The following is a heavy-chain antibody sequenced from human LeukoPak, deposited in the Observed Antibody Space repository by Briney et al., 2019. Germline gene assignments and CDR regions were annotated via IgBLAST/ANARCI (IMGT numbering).Heavy chain of an antibody. CDR2: ISRTSETI. Sequence: PGGSLRLSCTASGFTFSDYSMNWVRQAPGKGLEWLLYISRTSETIYYADSVQGRFTIFRDNAENSLYLQMYSLRDEGTALYYCARATRSFDSWGQGTLVVVSS. J-gene: IGHJ5*01. CDR1: GFTFSDYS. V-gene: IGHV3-48*02. CDR3: ARATRSFDS. D-gene: IGHD6-6*01.